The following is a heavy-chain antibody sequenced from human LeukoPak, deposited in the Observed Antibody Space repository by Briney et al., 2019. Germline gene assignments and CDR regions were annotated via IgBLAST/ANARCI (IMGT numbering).Heavy chain of an antibody. Sequence: GGSLRLSCAASGFTFSSYWMTWVRQGPGKGLEWVANIKPDGSLIYYVDSVKGRFTISRDNAKNSLYLQMNSLRAEDTAVYYCAKARGLRPFVYYWGQGTLVTVSS. J-gene: IGHJ4*02. CDR1: GFTFSSYW. V-gene: IGHV3-7*03. CDR3: AKARGLRPFVYY. D-gene: IGHD3-16*01. CDR2: IKPDGSLI.